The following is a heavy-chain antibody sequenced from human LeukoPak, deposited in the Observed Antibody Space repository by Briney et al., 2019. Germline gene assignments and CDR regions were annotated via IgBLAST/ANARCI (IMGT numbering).Heavy chain of an antibody. CDR1: GGTFSSYA. V-gene: IGHV1-69*13. D-gene: IGHD6-19*01. Sequence: GASVKVSCKASGGTFSSYAISWVRQAPGQGLEWMGGIIPIFGTANYAQKFQGRVTITADESTSTAYMELSSLRSEDTAEYYCARVQWLVGGVGYYYGMDVWGQGTTVTVSS. CDR3: ARVQWLVGGVGYYYGMDV. CDR2: IIPIFGTA. J-gene: IGHJ6*02.